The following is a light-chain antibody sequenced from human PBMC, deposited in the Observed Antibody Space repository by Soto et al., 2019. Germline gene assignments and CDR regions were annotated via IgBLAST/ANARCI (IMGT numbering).Light chain of an antibody. CDR1: QSVSSN. V-gene: IGKV3-15*01. J-gene: IGKJ4*01. CDR3: QQYNNWPPLT. Sequence: EIVMTQSPATLSVSPGERATLSCRASQSVSSNVAWYQQKPGQAPRLLIYGASTRATGIPARFSGSGSGTAFTLTISRLQSEDFAVYYCQQYNNWPPLTFGGGTKVEIK. CDR2: GAS.